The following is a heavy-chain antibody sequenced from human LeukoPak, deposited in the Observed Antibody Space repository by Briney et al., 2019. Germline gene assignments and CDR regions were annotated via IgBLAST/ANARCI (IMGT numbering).Heavy chain of an antibody. D-gene: IGHD5-12*01. CDR2: ISGSGGST. Sequence: PGGSLRLSCAASGFTFSTYGMSWVRQAPGKGLEWVSAISGSGGSTYYADSVKGRFTISRDNSKNTLYLQMNSLRVEDTAVYYCARDLVATPGVYWGQGTLVTVSS. V-gene: IGHV3-23*01. CDR3: ARDLVATPGVY. CDR1: GFTFSTYG. J-gene: IGHJ4*02.